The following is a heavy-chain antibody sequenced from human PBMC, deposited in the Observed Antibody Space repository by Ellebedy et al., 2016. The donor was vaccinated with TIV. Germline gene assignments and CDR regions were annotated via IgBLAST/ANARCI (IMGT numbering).Heavy chain of an antibody. J-gene: IGHJ3*02. D-gene: IGHD6-19*01. CDR2: IYHSGST. Sequence: SETLSLXXAVSGGSISSGGYSWSWIRQPPGKGLEWIGYIYHSGSTNYNPSLKSRVTISVDTSKNQFSLKLSSVTAADTAVYYCARDQHSSGWYDQDAFDIWGQGTMVTVSS. CDR1: GGSISSGGYS. V-gene: IGHV4-30-2*01. CDR3: ARDQHSSGWYDQDAFDI.